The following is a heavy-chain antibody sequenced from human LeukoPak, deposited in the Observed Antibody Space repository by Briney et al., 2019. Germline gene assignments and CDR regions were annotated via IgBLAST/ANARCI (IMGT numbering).Heavy chain of an antibody. CDR1: GGTFSSYA. CDR3: ASSDSGGYYYFDY. Sequence: GASVKVSCKASGGTFSSYAISWVRQAPGQGLEWMGRIIPILGIANYAQKFQGRVTITADKSTSTAYMELSSLRSEDTAVYYCASSDSGGYYYFDYWGQGTLVTVSS. CDR2: IIPILGIA. V-gene: IGHV1-69*04. D-gene: IGHD3-22*01. J-gene: IGHJ4*02.